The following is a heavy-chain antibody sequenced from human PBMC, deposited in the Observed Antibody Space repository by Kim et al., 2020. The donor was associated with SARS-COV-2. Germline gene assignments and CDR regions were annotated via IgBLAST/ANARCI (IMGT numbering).Heavy chain of an antibody. V-gene: IGHV3-33*01. Sequence: GGSLRLSCAASGFTFSSYGMHWVRQAPGKGLEWVAVIWYDGSNKYYADSVKGRFTISRDNSKNTLYLQMNSLRAEDTAVYYCARAVVQRGKYYMDVWGKGTTVTVSS. CDR3: ARAVVQRGKYYMDV. D-gene: IGHD2-15*01. CDR2: IWYDGSNK. CDR1: GFTFSSYG. J-gene: IGHJ6*03.